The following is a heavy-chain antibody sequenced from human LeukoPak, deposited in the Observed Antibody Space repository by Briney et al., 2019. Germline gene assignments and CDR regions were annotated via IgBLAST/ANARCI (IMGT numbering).Heavy chain of an antibody. Sequence: PGGSLRLSCAASGFSVSTGYINWVRQAPGKGLEWVSVIYSDGSTKYADSVKARFTISRDNSKNTVYLQMKSLRVEDTAVYYCARGTLDNWGQGTLVTVSS. CDR3: ARGTLDN. V-gene: IGHV3-53*01. J-gene: IGHJ4*02. D-gene: IGHD3/OR15-3a*01. CDR2: IYSDGST. CDR1: GFSVSTGY.